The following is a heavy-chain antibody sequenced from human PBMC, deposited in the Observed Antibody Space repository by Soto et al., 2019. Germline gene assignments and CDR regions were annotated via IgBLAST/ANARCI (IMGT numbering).Heavy chain of an antibody. D-gene: IGHD6-13*01. J-gene: IGHJ4*02. Sequence: KPWETLSLTCTVSGDSVSDSYWWNWVRQPPGKGLEWIGEISHSETTDYSPSLKSRVTISLDKSKNQFSLKMSSVTAADTAVYYCARSEAAAGDFDYGGQGARVTVCS. V-gene: IGHV4-4*02. CDR2: ISHSETT. CDR1: GDSVSDSYW. CDR3: ARSEAAAGDFDY.